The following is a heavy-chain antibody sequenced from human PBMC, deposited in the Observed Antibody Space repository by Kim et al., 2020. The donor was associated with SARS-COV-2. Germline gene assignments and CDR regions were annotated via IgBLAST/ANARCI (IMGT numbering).Heavy chain of an antibody. Sequence: GGSLRLSCAASGFTFSNAWMSWVRQAPGKGLEWVGRIKSKTDGGTTDYAAPVKGRFTISRDDSKNTLYLQMNSLKTEDTAVYYCTPADLPYYYDSSGYYYDWGQGTLVTVSS. V-gene: IGHV3-15*01. J-gene: IGHJ4*02. CDR1: GFTFSNAW. CDR2: IKSKTDGGTT. D-gene: IGHD3-22*01. CDR3: TPADLPYYYDSSGYYYD.